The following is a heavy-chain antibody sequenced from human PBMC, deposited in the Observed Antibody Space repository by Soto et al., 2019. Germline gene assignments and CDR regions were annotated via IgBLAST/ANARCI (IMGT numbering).Heavy chain of an antibody. CDR1: GGSISSSSYY. CDR2: IYYSGST. V-gene: IGHV4-39*01. D-gene: IGHD6-13*01. Sequence: PSETLSLTCTVSGGSISSSSYYWGWTRQPPGKGLEWIGSIYYSGSTYYNPSLKSRVTISVDTSKNQFSLKLSSVTAADTAVYYRARHQSHSSSYVDPWGQGTLVTVSS. J-gene: IGHJ5*02. CDR3: ARHQSHSSSYVDP.